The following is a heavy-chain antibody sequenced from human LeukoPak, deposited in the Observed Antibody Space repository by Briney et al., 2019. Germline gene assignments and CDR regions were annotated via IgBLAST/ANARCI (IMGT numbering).Heavy chain of an antibody. CDR2: IIPIFGTA. Sequence: GASVKVSCKASGGTFSSYAISWVRQAPGQGLEWMGGIIPIFGTANYAQKFQGRVTITADESTSTAYMELSSLRSEDTAVYYCAREDQAAAAPDIWGQGTMVTVSS. V-gene: IGHV1-69*13. CDR3: AREDQAAAAPDI. CDR1: GGTFSSYA. J-gene: IGHJ3*02. D-gene: IGHD6-13*01.